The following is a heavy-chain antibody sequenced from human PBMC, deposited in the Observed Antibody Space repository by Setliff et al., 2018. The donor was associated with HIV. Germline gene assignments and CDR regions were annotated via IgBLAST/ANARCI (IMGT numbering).Heavy chain of an antibody. Sequence: PSETLSLTCNVSGGSINSYYWSWIRQPPGKPLQWIGYIYYTGSAIYNPSLDSRVTMSLDTSNRQFSLNLRSVTAADTAIYFCASAQYCAGYYGPHGAFDVWGPGSTVTVSS. CDR2: IYYTGSA. CDR1: GGSINSYY. CDR3: ASAQYCAGYYGPHGAFDV. J-gene: IGHJ3*01. V-gene: IGHV4-59*01. D-gene: IGHD3-10*01.